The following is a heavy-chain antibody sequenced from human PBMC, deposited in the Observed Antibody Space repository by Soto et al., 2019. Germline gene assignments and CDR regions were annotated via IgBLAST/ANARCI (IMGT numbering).Heavy chain of an antibody. CDR2: IRQDGSEI. V-gene: IGHV3-7*04. D-gene: IGHD2-2*01. J-gene: IGHJ4*02. Sequence: GGSLRLSCVGSGFTFSSNWMAWVRQAPGKGLEWVANIRQDGSEINYVDSVKGRFTISRDNTKNSLYLQMNSLRAEDTAIYYCAREVVVSRGASYFGYWGPGTLVTVSS. CDR1: GFTFSSNW. CDR3: AREVVVSRGASYFGY.